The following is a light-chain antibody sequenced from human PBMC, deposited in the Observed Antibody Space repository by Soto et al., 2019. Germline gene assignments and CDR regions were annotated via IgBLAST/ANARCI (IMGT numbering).Light chain of an antibody. J-gene: IGKJ1*01. CDR2: WAS. CDR3: HQYSTLPWT. CDR1: QSVLYSPNNKNY. V-gene: IGKV4-1*01. Sequence: DFVLTQSPDSLAVSLGERATINCKSSQSVLYSPNNKNYLAWYQQKSGEPPRLLIYWASTRESGVPDRFSGSGSETDFTLTISSLQAEDAAVYFCHQYSTLPWTFGQGTKVEIK.